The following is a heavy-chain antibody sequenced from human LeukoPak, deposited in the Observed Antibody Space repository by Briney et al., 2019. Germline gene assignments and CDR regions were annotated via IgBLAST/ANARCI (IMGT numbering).Heavy chain of an antibody. Sequence: SETLSLTCTVSGGSISSSSYYWGWIRQPPGKGLEWIGSIYYSGSTYYNPSLKSRVTISVDTSKNQFSLKLSSVTAADTAVYYCASGGSYYGHTRFDYWGQGTLVTVSS. J-gene: IGHJ4*02. CDR1: GGSISSSSYY. D-gene: IGHD1-26*01. V-gene: IGHV4-39*01. CDR2: IYYSGST. CDR3: ASGGSYYGHTRFDY.